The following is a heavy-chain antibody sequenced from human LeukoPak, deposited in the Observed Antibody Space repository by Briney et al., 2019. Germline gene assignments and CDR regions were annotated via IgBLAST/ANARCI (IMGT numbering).Heavy chain of an antibody. D-gene: IGHD6-19*01. CDR1: GFTVISNH. V-gene: IGHV3-53*01. Sequence: GGSLRLSCAPSGFTVISNHMSWVRQAPGKGLEWVSVIYSSGGTYYADSVKGRFTISRDNSKLYLQMNSLRPEDTAMYYCAREGVSGSYFDYWGRGTLVTVSS. CDR2: IYSSGGT. J-gene: IGHJ4*02. CDR3: AREGVSGSYFDY.